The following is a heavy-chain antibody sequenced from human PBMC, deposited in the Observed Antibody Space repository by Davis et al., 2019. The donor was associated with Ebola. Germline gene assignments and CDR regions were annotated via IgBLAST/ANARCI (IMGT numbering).Heavy chain of an antibody. Sequence: SEPLSLTCTVSGVSITTGHYFWGWIRQPPGKGPEWIGCIYHSGGTHDNPSLQSRVTISVDTSKNQFSLHPNSVTAADTAVYYCARVGNYPDSSGSLLVGYWGQGTLVTVST. J-gene: IGHJ4*02. CDR1: GVSITTGHYF. V-gene: IGHV4-39*07. CDR3: ARVGNYPDSSGSLLVGY. CDR2: IYHSGGT. D-gene: IGHD3-22*01.